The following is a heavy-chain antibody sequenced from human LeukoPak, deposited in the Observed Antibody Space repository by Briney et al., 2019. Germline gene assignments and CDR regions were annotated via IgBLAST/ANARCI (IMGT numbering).Heavy chain of an antibody. Sequence: GGSLRRSGAASGFTFSSYSMNWVRQAPGKGLEWVSSISSSSSYIYYADSVKGRFTISRDNAKNSLYLQMNSLRAEDTAVYYCARALGFVWGSYRHDAFDIWGQGTMVTVSS. CDR3: ARALGFVWGSYRHDAFDI. D-gene: IGHD3-16*02. V-gene: IGHV3-21*01. CDR2: ISSSSSYI. J-gene: IGHJ3*02. CDR1: GFTFSSYS.